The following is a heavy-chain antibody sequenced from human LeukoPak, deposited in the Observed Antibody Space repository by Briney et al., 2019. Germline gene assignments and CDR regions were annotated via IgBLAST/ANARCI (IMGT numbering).Heavy chain of an antibody. D-gene: IGHD6-13*01. Sequence: GGSLRFSCAASGFTFSSYWMSWVRQAPGKGLEWVANIKQDGSEKYYVDSVKGRFTISRDNAKNSLYLQMNSLRAEDTAVYYCARGPGIAAAGTRYYFDYWGQGTLVTVSS. J-gene: IGHJ4*02. CDR3: ARGPGIAAAGTRYYFDY. CDR2: IKQDGSEK. V-gene: IGHV3-7*01. CDR1: GFTFSSYW.